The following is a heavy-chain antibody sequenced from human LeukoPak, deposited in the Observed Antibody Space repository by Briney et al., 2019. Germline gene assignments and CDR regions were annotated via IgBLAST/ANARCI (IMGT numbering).Heavy chain of an antibody. D-gene: IGHD6-25*01. CDR1: GFTFGSYA. V-gene: IGHV3-23*01. Sequence: PGGSLRLSCAASGFTFGSYAMSWVRQAPGKGLEWVSAISGSGGSTYYADSVKGRFTISRDNSKNTLYLQMNSLRAEDTAVYYCAKVAATAFYYYHYMDVWGKGTTVTVSS. J-gene: IGHJ6*03. CDR3: AKVAATAFYYYHYMDV. CDR2: ISGSGGST.